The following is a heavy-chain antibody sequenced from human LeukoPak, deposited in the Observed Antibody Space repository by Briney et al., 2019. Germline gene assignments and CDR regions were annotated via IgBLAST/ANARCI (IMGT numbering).Heavy chain of an antibody. V-gene: IGHV1-69*13. Sequence: SVKVSCKASGYTFTSYGISWVRQAPGQGLEWMGGIIPIFGTANYAQKFQGRVTITADESTSTAYMELSSLRSEDTAVYYCARGDGYYDSSAVGLDYWGQGTLVTVSS. CDR3: ARGDGYYDSSAVGLDY. J-gene: IGHJ4*02. D-gene: IGHD3-22*01. CDR1: GYTFTSYG. CDR2: IIPIFGTA.